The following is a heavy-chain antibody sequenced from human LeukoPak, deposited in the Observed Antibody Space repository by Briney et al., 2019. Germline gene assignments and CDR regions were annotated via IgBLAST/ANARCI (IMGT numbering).Heavy chain of an antibody. V-gene: IGHV3-33*01. D-gene: IGHD3-3*01. Sequence: PGGSLRLSCVASGFTFSRFNMHWVRQAPGKGLEWVALIWYDGTDTYYADAVKGRFTISRDDSKNTVYLQINSLRAEDTAFYYCARGFLDFDFWGHGTLVTVSS. CDR3: ARGFLDFDF. CDR2: IWYDGTDT. J-gene: IGHJ4*01. CDR1: GFTFSRFN.